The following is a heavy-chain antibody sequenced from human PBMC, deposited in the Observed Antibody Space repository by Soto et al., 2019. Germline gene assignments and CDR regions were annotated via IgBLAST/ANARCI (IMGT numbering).Heavy chain of an antibody. D-gene: IGHD6-13*01. J-gene: IGHJ4*02. CDR1: GFTFSSYS. CDR2: ITSSGTTV. V-gene: IGHV3-48*02. CDR3: ARGSSNWGYYFDF. Sequence: EVHLVESGGGLVQPGGSLRLSCAASGFTFSSYSLNWVRQAPGKGLEWVSYITSSGTTVYYADSVRGRFTISRDNAKNSLYLQMKSLRDDDTAVYYCARGSSNWGYYFDFWGQGTLVTVTS.